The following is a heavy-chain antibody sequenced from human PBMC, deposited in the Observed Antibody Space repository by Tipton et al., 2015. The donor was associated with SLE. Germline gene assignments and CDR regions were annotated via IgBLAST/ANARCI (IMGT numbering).Heavy chain of an antibody. D-gene: IGHD5-18*01. CDR3: ARGYSSFDY. Sequence: TLSLTCAVYGASFSGYYWNWIRQPPGKGLEWIGEINHSGSTNYNPSLKSRVTISVDTSKNQFSLKLSSVTAADTAVYYCARGYSSFDYWGQGTLVTVSS. CDR2: INHSGST. CDR1: GASFSGYY. J-gene: IGHJ4*02. V-gene: IGHV4-34*01.